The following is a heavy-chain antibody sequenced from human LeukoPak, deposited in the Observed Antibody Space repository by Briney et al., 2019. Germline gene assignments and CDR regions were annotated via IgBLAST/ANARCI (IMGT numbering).Heavy chain of an antibody. CDR2: ISYDGSNK. CDR1: GFTFSSYG. V-gene: IGHV3-30*18. J-gene: IGHJ5*02. Sequence: GGSLRLSCAASGFTFSSYGMYWVRQAPGKGLEWVAVISYDGSNKYYADSVKGRFTISRDNAKNSLYLQMNSLRAEDTALYYCAKDTDDYPTNWFDPWGQGTLVTVSS. CDR3: AKDTDDYPTNWFDP. D-gene: IGHD4-11*01.